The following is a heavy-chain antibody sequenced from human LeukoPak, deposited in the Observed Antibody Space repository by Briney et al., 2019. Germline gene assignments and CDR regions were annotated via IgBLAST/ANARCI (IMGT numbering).Heavy chain of an antibody. V-gene: IGHV1-69*06. D-gene: IGHD5-18*01. J-gene: IGHJ6*03. Sequence: ASVKVSCKASGGTFNNYAINWVRQAPGQGLEWMGGIIPIFGSSNYAQKFQGRVTITADKSTSTAYMELSSLRSEDTAVYYCAKVRSSAMVTSDYYYYMDVWGKGTTVTVSS. CDR1: GGTFNNYA. CDR3: AKVRSSAMVTSDYYYYMDV. CDR2: IIPIFGSS.